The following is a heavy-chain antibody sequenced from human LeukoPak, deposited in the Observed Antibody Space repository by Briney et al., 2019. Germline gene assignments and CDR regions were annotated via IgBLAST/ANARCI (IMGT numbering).Heavy chain of an antibody. Sequence: PGGSLRLSCAASGFTFSSYSMNWVRQAPGKGLEWVSSISSSSSYIFYADSVKGRFTISRDNAKNSLYLQMNSLRAEDTAVYYCARGYNWNIEGHIDSWGQETLVTVSS. CDR3: ARGYNWNIEGHIDS. V-gene: IGHV3-21*01. CDR2: ISSSSSYI. D-gene: IGHD1/OR15-1a*01. J-gene: IGHJ4*02. CDR1: GFTFSSYS.